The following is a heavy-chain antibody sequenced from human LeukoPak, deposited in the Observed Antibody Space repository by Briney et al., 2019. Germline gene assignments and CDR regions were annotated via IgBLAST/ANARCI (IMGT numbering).Heavy chain of an antibody. J-gene: IGHJ4*02. D-gene: IGHD5-18*01. Sequence: GGSLRLSCAASGFTFSSYWMNWARQAPGKGLEWVASINHNGNVNYYVDSVKGRFTISRDNAKNSLYLQMNSLRAEDTAVYYCARGNSYGYWGQGTLVTVSS. V-gene: IGHV3-7*01. CDR2: INHNGNVN. CDR1: GFTFSSYW. CDR3: ARGNSYGY.